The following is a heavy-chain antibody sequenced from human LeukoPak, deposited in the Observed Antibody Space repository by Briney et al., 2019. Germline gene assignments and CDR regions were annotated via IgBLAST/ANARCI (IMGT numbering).Heavy chain of an antibody. CDR3: ARDLTMIDPVTGILYYGMDV. Sequence: GGSLRLSCAASGFTVSSNYMSWVRQAPGKGLEWVSVIYSGGSTYYADSVKGRFTISRHNSKNTLYLQMNSLRAEDTAVYYCARDLTMIDPVTGILYYGMDVWGQGTTVTVSS. D-gene: IGHD3-22*01. V-gene: IGHV3-53*04. CDR2: IYSGGST. J-gene: IGHJ6*02. CDR1: GFTVSSNY.